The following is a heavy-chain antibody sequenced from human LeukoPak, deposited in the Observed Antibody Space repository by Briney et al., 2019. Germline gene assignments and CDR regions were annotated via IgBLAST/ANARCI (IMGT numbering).Heavy chain of an antibody. J-gene: IGHJ6*02. CDR2: ISHDGSNK. V-gene: IGHV3-30*03. CDR1: GFTFSNFD. CDR3: ARGGYYAMDV. Sequence: PGGSLTLSCAASGFTFSNFDMHWVRQAPGEGLEWVAVISHDGSNKFYVDSVEGRFTISRDNSQNTLYLQMNRLRGEDTAVYYCARGGYYAMDVWGQGTTVSASS.